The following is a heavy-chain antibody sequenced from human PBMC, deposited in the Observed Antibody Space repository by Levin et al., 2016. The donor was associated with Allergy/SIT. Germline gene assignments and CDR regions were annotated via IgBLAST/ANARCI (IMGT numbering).Heavy chain of an antibody. Sequence: SETLSLTCGVSGGSFSSNNYYWGWIRQPPGKGLEWIGSIYYTGNTYHNPSLKSRVTISLDTSKNQFSLNLSPVTAADTAVYYCAGQIAGLDAFDIWGQGTMVTVSS. CDR1: GGSFSSNNYY. V-gene: IGHV4-39*01. D-gene: IGHD6-13*01. CDR3: AGQIAGLDAFDI. CDR2: IYYTGNT. J-gene: IGHJ3*02.